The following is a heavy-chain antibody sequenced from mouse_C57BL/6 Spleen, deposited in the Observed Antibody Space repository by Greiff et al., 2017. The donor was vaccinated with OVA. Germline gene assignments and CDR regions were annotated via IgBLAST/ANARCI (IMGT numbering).Heavy chain of an antibody. J-gene: IGHJ2*01. V-gene: IGHV1-80*01. D-gene: IGHD4-1*01. CDR3: ARNWDEGYFDY. CDR1: GYAFSSYW. Sequence: QVTLKESAAELVKPGASVKISCKASGYAFSSYWMNWVKQRPGKGLEWIGQIYPGDGDTNYNGKFKGKATLTADKSSSTAYMQLSSLTSEDSAVYFCARNWDEGYFDYWGQGTTLTVSS. CDR2: IYPGDGDT.